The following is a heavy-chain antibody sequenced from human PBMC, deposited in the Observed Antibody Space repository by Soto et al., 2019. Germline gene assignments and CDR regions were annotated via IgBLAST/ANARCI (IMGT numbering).Heavy chain of an antibody. V-gene: IGHV2-5*01. J-gene: IGHJ5*02. Sequence: SGPTLVNPTQTLTLTCTFSRFSLSTSGLGVGWIRQPPGKSLDWLALIYWNDDKRYSPSLKSRLTITKDTSKNQVVLTMTNMDPVETATYFCAHSGPTSSRTRGSWFAPWGEGTVV. CDR3: AHSGPTSSRTRGSWFAP. D-gene: IGHD2-2*01. CDR2: IYWNDDK. CDR1: RFSLSTSGLG.